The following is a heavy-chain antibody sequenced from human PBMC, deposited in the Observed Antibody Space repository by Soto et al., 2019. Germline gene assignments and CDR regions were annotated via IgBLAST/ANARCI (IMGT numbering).Heavy chain of an antibody. D-gene: IGHD6-13*01. CDR3: ARHSYSSSWSPFDY. CDR1: GGSISSSSYY. J-gene: IGHJ4*02. V-gene: IGHV4-39*01. Sequence: QLQLQESGPGLVKPSETLSLTCTVSGGSISSSSYYWGWIRQPPGKGLEWIGSIYYSGSTYYNPSLKSRVTISVDTSKNQFSLKLSSVTAADTAVYSCARHSYSSSWSPFDYWGQGTLVTVSS. CDR2: IYYSGST.